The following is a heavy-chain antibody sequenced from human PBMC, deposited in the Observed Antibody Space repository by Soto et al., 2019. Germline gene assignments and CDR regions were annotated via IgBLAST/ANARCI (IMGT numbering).Heavy chain of an antibody. CDR2: INPNTGTT. V-gene: IGHV1-46*01. D-gene: IGHD2-2*02. CDR1: GYMFAYYY. J-gene: IGHJ4*02. Sequence: QVQLVQSGAEVEKPGASVKVSCKASGYMFAYYYIHWVRQGPGQGLEWMGIINPNTGTTTYAQSFQGRVTMTRDTSTSTVYMELTSLTSEDTAIYYCVRCPYSSGSLYHLDYWGQGTLVTVSS. CDR3: VRCPYSSGSLYHLDY.